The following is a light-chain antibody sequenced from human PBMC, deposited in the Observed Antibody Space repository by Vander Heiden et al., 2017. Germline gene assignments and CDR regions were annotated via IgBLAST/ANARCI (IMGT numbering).Light chain of an antibody. CDR1: PSICSY. CDR2: AAS. V-gene: IGKV1-39*01. CDR3: QQSYSTLWT. Sequence: DLQMTQSPSPLSASVGDRVTITCRASPSICSYLNWYQQRPGKAPRVLIYAASTLQSAVPSRFSGSGSGTDFTLTISSLQPEDFATYYCQQSYSTLWTFGQGTKVEIK. J-gene: IGKJ1*01.